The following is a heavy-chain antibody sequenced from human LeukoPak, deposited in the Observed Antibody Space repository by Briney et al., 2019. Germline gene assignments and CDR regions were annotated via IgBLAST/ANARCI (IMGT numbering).Heavy chain of an antibody. CDR3: ARGGSYSSSSPPLGGMDV. Sequence: PSETLSLTCAVSGGSISSGGYSWRWIRQPPGKGLEWIGYIYHSGSTYYNPSLKSRVTISVDRSKHQFSLKLSSVTAADTAVYYCARGGSYSSSSPPLGGMDVWGQGTTVTVSS. D-gene: IGHD6-6*01. V-gene: IGHV4-30-2*01. CDR2: IYHSGST. J-gene: IGHJ6*02. CDR1: GGSISSGGYS.